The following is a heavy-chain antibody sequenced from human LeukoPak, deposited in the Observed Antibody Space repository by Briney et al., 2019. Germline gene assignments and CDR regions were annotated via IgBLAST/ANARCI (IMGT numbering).Heavy chain of an antibody. V-gene: IGHV3-15*01. CDR2: IKSKTDGGTT. D-gene: IGHD6-13*01. Sequence: GGSLRLSCAASGFTFRNAWMTWVRQAPGKGLEWVGRIKSKTDGGTTDYAAPVKGRFTMSRDDSKNTLYVEMNSLTPEDTAVFYCATGAGSHWGQGTLVIVSS. CDR1: GFTFRNAW. CDR3: ATGAGSH. J-gene: IGHJ4*02.